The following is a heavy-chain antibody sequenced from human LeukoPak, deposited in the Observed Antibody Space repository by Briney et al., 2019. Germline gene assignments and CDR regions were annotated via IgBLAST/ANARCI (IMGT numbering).Heavy chain of an antibody. CDR2: ISGSGTTK. Sequence: GGSLRLSCAASGFTLSDYYMSWIRQAPGKGLEWVSCISGSGTTKYYTDSVKGRFTISRDNAKNSLYLQTNSLRADDTGVYYCARPHGTLIASYYFDSWGQGTLVTVSS. CDR1: GFTLSDYY. CDR3: ARPHGTLIASYYFDS. V-gene: IGHV3-11*01. J-gene: IGHJ4*02. D-gene: IGHD1-1*01.